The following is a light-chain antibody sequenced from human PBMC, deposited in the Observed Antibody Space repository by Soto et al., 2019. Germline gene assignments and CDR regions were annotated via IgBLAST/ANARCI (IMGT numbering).Light chain of an antibody. J-gene: IGKJ4*01. CDR3: QQYNSYSPLT. CDR2: DAS. V-gene: IGKV1-5*01. CDR1: QSISSW. Sequence: DIQMTQSPSTLPASVGDRVTITCRASQSISSWLAWYQQKPGKAPKLLIYDASSLESGVPSRFSGSGSGTEFTLTISSLQPDDFATYYCQQYNSYSPLTFGGGTKVDIK.